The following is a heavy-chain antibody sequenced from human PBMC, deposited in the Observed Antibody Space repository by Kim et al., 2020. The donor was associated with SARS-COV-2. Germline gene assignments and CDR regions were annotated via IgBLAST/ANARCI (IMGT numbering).Heavy chain of an antibody. CDR1: GGSISSSNW. Sequence: SETLSLTCAVSGGSISSSNWWSWVRQPPGKGLEWIGEIYHSGSTNYNPSLKSRVTISVDKSKNQFSLKLSSVTAADTAVYYCARDSKPMYSSSSVMDYYYYYGMDVWGQGTTVTVSS. CDR3: ARDSKPMYSSSSVMDYYYYYGMDV. V-gene: IGHV4-4*02. D-gene: IGHD6-6*01. J-gene: IGHJ6*02. CDR2: IYHSGST.